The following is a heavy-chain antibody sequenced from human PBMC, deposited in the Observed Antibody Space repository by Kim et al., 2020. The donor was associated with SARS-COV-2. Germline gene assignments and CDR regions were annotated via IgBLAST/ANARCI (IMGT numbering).Heavy chain of an antibody. J-gene: IGHJ4*02. Sequence: YSPSVHGQVTISTDKSISTAYLQWSSLKASDTAMYYCARHGEIIAAAGDYWGQGTLVTVSS. V-gene: IGHV5-51*01. CDR3: ARHGEIIAAAGDY. D-gene: IGHD6-13*01.